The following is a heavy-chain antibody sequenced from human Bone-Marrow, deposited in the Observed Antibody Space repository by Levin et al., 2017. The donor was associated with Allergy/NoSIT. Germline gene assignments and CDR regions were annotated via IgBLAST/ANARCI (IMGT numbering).Heavy chain of an antibody. V-gene: IGHV4-38-2*01. CDR3: ASVAVAGRFDY. D-gene: IGHD6-19*01. CDR2: IYHSGST. J-gene: IGHJ4*02. Sequence: PSETLSLTCAVSGSSISSGYYWGWIRQPPGKGLEWIGSIYHSGSTYYNPSLKSRVTISVDTSKNQFSLKLSSVTAADTAVYYCASVAVAGRFDYWGQGTLVTVSS. CDR1: GSSISSGYY.